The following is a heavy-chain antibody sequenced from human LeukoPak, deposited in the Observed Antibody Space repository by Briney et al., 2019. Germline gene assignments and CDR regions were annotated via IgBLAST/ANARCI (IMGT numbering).Heavy chain of an antibody. J-gene: IGHJ4*02. CDR1: GFTFSSYA. CDR2: ISGSGGST. CDR3: ASSTHITMVRGVIISFDY. D-gene: IGHD3-10*01. V-gene: IGHV3-23*01. Sequence: GGSLRLSCAASGFTFSSYAMSWVRQAPGKGLEWVSAISGSGGSTHYADSVKGRFTISRDNSKNTLYLQMNSLRAEDTAVHYCASSTHITMVRGVIISFDYWGQGTLVTVSS.